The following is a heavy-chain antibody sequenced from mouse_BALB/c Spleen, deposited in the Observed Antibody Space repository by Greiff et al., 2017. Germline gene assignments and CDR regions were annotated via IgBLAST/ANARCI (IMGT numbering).Heavy chain of an antibody. D-gene: IGHD2-12*01. CDR2: ISSGGST. CDR3: ARGLPAWFAY. CDR1: GFTFSSYA. J-gene: IGHJ3*01. Sequence: EVMLVESGGGLVKPGGSLKLSCAASGFTFSSYAMSWVRQTPEKRLEWVASISSGGSTYYPDSVKGRFTISRDNARNILYLQMSSLRSEDTAMYYCARGLPAWFAYWGQGTLVTVSA. V-gene: IGHV5-6-5*01.